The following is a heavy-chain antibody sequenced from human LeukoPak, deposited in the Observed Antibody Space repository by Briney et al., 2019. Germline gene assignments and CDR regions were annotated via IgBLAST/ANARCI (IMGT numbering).Heavy chain of an antibody. J-gene: IGHJ5*02. CDR2: MNPVSGNT. CDR3: ARGRGSGHKEKWFDP. V-gene: IGHV1-8*01. CDR1: GYTFTTYD. D-gene: IGHD6-19*01. Sequence: ASVQVSCKASGYTFTTYDINWVLQATGQGLEWMVWMNPVSGNTGYVQKFQGRVTMTRNTSISTAYMELSSLKPEDTAVYYCARGRGSGHKEKWFDPWGQGTLVTVSS.